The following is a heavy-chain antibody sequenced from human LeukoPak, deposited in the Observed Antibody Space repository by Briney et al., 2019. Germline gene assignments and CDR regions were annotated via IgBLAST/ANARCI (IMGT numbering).Heavy chain of an antibody. D-gene: IGHD6-13*01. CDR1: GFTFSSYS. CDR3: ASPIAAAGTDY. V-gene: IGHV3-48*04. CDR2: ISSSSSTI. Sequence: GGSLRLSCAASGFTFSSYSMNWVRQAPGKGLEWVSYISSSSSTIYYADSVKGRFTISRDNAKNSLYLQMNSLRAEDTAVYYCASPIAAAGTDYWGQGTLVTVSP. J-gene: IGHJ4*02.